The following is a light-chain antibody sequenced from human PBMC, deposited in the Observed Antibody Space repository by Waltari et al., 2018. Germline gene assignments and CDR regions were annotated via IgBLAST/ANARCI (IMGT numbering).Light chain of an antibody. J-gene: IGLJ1*01. CDR2: EDR. V-gene: IGLV2-23*01. CDR3: CSYAGYSTYV. CDR1: SSDVGGYSL. Sequence: QSALTQPASVSGSPGQSITISCTGTSSDVGGYSLVSWYQQHPGNAPKLILYEDRKRPSGVSDRFSVSTSGNTASLTISGLQAEDEADYFCCSYAGYSTYVFGTGTKVTVL.